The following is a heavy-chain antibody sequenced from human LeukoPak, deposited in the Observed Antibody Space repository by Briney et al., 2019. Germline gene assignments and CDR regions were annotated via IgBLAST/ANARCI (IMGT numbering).Heavy chain of an antibody. CDR1: GLTFSGYS. D-gene: IGHD2-2*01. Sequence: GGSLRLSCVASGLTFSGYSMNWVRQAPGKGLEWVSYISSSSITMYYADSVKGRFTISRDNAKNSLYLQMNSLRAEDTAVYYCASGVAAAPKPSLDYWGQGSLVTVSS. CDR2: ISSSSITM. V-gene: IGHV3-48*04. J-gene: IGHJ4*02. CDR3: ASGVAAAPKPSLDY.